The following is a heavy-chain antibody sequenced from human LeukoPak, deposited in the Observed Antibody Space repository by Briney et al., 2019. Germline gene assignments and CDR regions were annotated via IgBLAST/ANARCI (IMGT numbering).Heavy chain of an antibody. CDR1: GYTFTGYY. V-gene: IGHV1-2*02. Sequence: GASVKVSCKASGYTFTGYYMHWVRQAPGQGLEWMGWINPNSGGTNYAQKFQGRVSMTRDTSISTAYMDLSRLTSDDTAIYYCARDGGGTYQDFDYGGQGTLVTVSS. D-gene: IGHD1-26*01. CDR3: ARDGGGTYQDFDY. CDR2: INPNSGGT. J-gene: IGHJ4*02.